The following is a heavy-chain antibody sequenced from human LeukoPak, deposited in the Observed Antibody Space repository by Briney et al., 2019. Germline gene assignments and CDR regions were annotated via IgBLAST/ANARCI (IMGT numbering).Heavy chain of an antibody. CDR1: GGTFSSYA. CDR2: IIPIFGTA. V-gene: IGHV1-69*13. J-gene: IGHJ3*02. Sequence: SVKVSCKASGGTFSSYAISWVRQAPGQGLEWMGGIIPIFGTANYAQKFQGRVTATADESTSTAYMELSSLRSEDTAVYYCARSRQHCSSTSCYGRFSWDAFDIWGQGTMVTVSS. CDR3: ARSRQHCSSTSCYGRFSWDAFDI. D-gene: IGHD2-2*01.